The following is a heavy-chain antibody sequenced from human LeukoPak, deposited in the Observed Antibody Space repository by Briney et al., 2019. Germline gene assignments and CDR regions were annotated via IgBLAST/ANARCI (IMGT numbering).Heavy chain of an antibody. D-gene: IGHD5-18*01. Sequence: ASVKVSCKASGYTFTGYYMHWVRQAPGQGLEWMGWINPNSGGTNYAQKFQGRVTMTRDTSISTAYMELGRLRSDDTAVYYCARDWDTAMVNIDYWGQGTLVTVSS. CDR1: GYTFTGYY. CDR2: INPNSGGT. J-gene: IGHJ4*02. CDR3: ARDWDTAMVNIDY. V-gene: IGHV1-2*02.